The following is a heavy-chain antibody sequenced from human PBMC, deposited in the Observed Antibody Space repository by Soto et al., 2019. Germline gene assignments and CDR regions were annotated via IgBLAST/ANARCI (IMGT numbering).Heavy chain of an antibody. D-gene: IGHD6-6*01. J-gene: IGHJ6*02. Sequence: QVQLVQSGAEVKKPGASVKVSCKASGYTFTSYYMHWVRQAPGQGLEWMGIINPSGGSTSYAQKFQGRVTMTRDTSTSTVYMELSSLRSEDTAVYYCARRYSSSTPWDYYCMDVWGQGTTFTVSS. V-gene: IGHV1-46*01. CDR2: INPSGGST. CDR3: ARRYSSSTPWDYYCMDV. CDR1: GYTFTSYY.